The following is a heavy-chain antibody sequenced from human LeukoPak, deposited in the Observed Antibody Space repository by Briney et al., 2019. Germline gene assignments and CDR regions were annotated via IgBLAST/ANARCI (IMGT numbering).Heavy chain of an antibody. D-gene: IGHD3-22*01. CDR3: ARVGYYDSSGYYWGFDP. CDR2: ISGSSGYI. Sequence: GGSLRLSCAVSGFTFSTYSMNWVRQAPGKGLEGVSSISGSSGYIYYADSVKGRFTISRDNAQKSLYLQMNSLRAEDTAVYYCARVGYYDSSGYYWGFDPWGQGTLVTVSS. J-gene: IGHJ5*02. V-gene: IGHV3-21*01. CDR1: GFTFSTYS.